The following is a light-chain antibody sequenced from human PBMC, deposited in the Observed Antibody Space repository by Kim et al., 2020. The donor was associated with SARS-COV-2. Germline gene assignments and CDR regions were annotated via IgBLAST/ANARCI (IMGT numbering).Light chain of an antibody. Sequence: VALGQTGTMTCRGDSLRTYYASWYQQKPRQAPVLVIYKTNNRPSGIPDRFSGSSSGNTASLTITGAQAEDEGDYYCNSRDSNDNVVFGGGTKLTVL. CDR3: NSRDSNDNVV. V-gene: IGLV3-19*01. CDR1: SLRTYY. J-gene: IGLJ2*01. CDR2: KTN.